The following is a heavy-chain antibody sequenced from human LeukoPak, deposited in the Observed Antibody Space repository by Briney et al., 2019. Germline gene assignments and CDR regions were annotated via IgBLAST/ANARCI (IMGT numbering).Heavy chain of an antibody. V-gene: IGHV3-21*01. D-gene: IGHD1-14*01. Sequence: GGSLRLSCAASGFTFSSCGFNWVRQAPGKGLEWVSSIGPTGTDRYYADSVRGRFTISRDNAKNSMYLQMDSLSDEDTAVYYCATETIGRHYDYWGQGTLLTVSS. J-gene: IGHJ4*02. CDR2: IGPTGTDR. CDR1: GFTFSSCG. CDR3: ATETIGRHYDY.